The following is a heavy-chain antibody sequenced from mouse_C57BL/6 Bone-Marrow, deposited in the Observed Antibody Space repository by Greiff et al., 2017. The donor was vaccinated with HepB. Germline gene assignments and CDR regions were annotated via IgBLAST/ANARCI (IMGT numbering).Heavy chain of an antibody. J-gene: IGHJ4*01. V-gene: IGHV5-17*01. D-gene: IGHD1-1*01. CDR2: ISSGSSTI. CDR3: ARVGTVVATDYAMDY. Sequence: EVQLMESGGGLVKPGGSLKLSCAASGFTFSDYGMHWVRQAPEKGLEWVAYISSGSSTIYYADTVKGRFTISRDNAKNTMFLQMTSLRSEDTAMYYCARVGTVVATDYAMDYWGQGTSVTVSS. CDR1: GFTFSDYG.